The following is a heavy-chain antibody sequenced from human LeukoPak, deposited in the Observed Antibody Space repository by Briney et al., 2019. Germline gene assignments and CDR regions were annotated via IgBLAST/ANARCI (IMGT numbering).Heavy chain of an antibody. CDR2: IYYSGST. CDR1: GGSISSSSYY. D-gene: IGHD1-26*01. Sequence: SETLSLTCTVSGGSISSSSYYWGWIRQPPGKGLEWIGSIYYSGSTYYNPSLKSRVTISVGTSKNQFSLKLSSVTAADTAVYYCARINSGSYDLHAFDIWGQGTMVTVSS. CDR3: ARINSGSYDLHAFDI. V-gene: IGHV4-39*07. J-gene: IGHJ3*02.